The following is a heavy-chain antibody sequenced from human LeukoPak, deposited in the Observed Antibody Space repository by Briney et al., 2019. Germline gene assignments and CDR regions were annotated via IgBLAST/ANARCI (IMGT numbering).Heavy chain of an antibody. CDR1: GFTFSSYA. Sequence: GGSLRLSCAASGFTFSSYAMSWVRQAPGKGLEWVSAISGSGGSTYYADSVKGRFTISRDNSKNTLYLQMNSLRAEDMAVYYCAKGPRMIVVFYYMDVWGKGTTVTVSS. D-gene: IGHD3-22*01. CDR3: AKGPRMIVVFYYMDV. V-gene: IGHV3-23*01. J-gene: IGHJ6*03. CDR2: ISGSGGST.